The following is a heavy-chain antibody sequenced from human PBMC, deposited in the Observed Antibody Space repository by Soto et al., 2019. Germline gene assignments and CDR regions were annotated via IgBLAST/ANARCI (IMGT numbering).Heavy chain of an antibody. V-gene: IGHV4-4*02. J-gene: IGHJ4*02. CDR1: GGSISSSNL. CDR3: ARVYMVRGTIIRYFDY. D-gene: IGHD3-10*01. CDR2: IYHSGST. Sequence: SETLCLTCAVSGGSISSSNLWSWVRQPPGKGLEWIGKIYHSGSTNYNPSLKSRVTISVDKSKNQFSLKLSSVTAADTAVYYCARVYMVRGTIIRYFDYWGQGTLVTVSS.